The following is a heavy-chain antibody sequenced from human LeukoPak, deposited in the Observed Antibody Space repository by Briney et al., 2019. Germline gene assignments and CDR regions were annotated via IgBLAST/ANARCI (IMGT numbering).Heavy chain of an antibody. V-gene: IGHV4-59*08. CDR3: AGHHPRNTVDF. D-gene: IGHD2-8*02. J-gene: IGHJ4*02. CDR1: GGCIRSYY. Sequence: PSETLSLTCPVSGGCIRSYYWSWLRQPPGKGLEWIAYISDIGSINYNPPLKSRVTISLDTSKNHLSLKLRSVTAADTAVYYCAGHHPRNTVDFWGQGTLVTVSS. CDR2: ISDIGSI.